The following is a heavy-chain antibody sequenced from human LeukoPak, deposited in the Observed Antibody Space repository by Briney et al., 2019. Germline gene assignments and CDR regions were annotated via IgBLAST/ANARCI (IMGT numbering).Heavy chain of an antibody. CDR3: ARGIDYGGNDDAFDI. Sequence: PSESLSLTCAVSGGSIISSNWWSWVRQPPGKGLEWIGEIFHTGSTNYSPSLKSRVTISVDKSKNQFSLNLSSVTAADTAVYYCARGIDYGGNDDAFDIWGQRTMVTVSS. D-gene: IGHD4-23*01. CDR1: GGSIISSNW. J-gene: IGHJ3*02. V-gene: IGHV4-4*02. CDR2: IFHTGST.